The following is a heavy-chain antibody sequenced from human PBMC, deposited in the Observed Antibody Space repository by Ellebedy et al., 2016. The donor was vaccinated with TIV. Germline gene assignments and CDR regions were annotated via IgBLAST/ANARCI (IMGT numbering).Heavy chain of an antibody. CDR3: ARGSSWYAYYFDY. J-gene: IGHJ4*02. V-gene: IGHV1-69*04. Sequence: AASLKVSCKASGGTFSSYAISWVRQAPGQGLEWMGRIIPILGIANYAQKFQGRVTITADKSTSTAYMELSSLRSEDTAVYYCARGSSWYAYYFDYWGQGTLVTVSS. CDR1: GGTFSSYA. CDR2: IIPILGIA. D-gene: IGHD6-13*01.